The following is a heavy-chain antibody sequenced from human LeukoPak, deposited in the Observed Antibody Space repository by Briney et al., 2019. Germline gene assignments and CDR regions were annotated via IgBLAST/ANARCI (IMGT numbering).Heavy chain of an antibody. CDR1: GGSISSYY. J-gene: IGHJ4*02. D-gene: IGHD3-10*01. CDR3: ARGAPPQTYYYGSGSYYQLDY. CDR2: IYYSGST. V-gene: IGHV4-59*08. Sequence: PSETLSLTCTVSGGSISSYYWSWIRQPPGKGLEWIGYIYYSGSTNYNPSLKSRVTISVDTSKNQFSLKLSSVTAADTAVYYCARGAPPQTYYYGSGSYYQLDYWGQGTLVTVSS.